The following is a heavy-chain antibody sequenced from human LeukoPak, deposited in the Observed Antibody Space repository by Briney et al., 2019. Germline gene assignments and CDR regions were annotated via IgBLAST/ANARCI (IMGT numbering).Heavy chain of an antibody. V-gene: IGHV3-30*18. D-gene: IGHD6-13*01. CDR1: RFSFSNYA. Sequence: GGSLRLSCAASRFSFSNYAMHWVRQDSGRGLEWLAVISHDGINTYYADSVKGRFTISRDNSKNTLYLQMNSLRAEDTAVYYCAKDWSPASGRGGYFDYWGQGTLVTVSS. CDR2: ISHDGINT. CDR3: AKDWSPASGRGGYFDY. J-gene: IGHJ4*02.